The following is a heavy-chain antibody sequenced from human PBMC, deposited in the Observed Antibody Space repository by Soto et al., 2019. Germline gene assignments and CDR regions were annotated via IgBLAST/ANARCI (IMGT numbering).Heavy chain of an antibody. CDR3: AKDTHYGDSTWDYYYYYGMDV. Sequence: PGGSLRVSCAASGFTFSSYAMSWVRQAPWKGLEWVSAISGSGGSTYYADSVKGRFTISRDNSKNTLYLQMNSLRAEDTAVYYCAKDTHYGDSTWDYYYYYGMDVWGQGTTVTVSS. CDR2: ISGSGGST. V-gene: IGHV3-23*01. D-gene: IGHD4-17*01. J-gene: IGHJ6*02. CDR1: GFTFSSYA.